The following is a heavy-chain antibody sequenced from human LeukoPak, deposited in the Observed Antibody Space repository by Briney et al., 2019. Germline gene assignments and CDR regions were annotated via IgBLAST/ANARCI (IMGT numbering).Heavy chain of an antibody. J-gene: IGHJ6*02. V-gene: IGHV4-34*01. Sequence: PSETLSLTCAVYGGSFSGYYWSWIRQPPGKGLEWIGEINHSGSTNYNPSLKSRVTISVDTSKNQFSLKLSSVTAADTAVYYCARLSSSWYGGDYYGMDVWGQGTTVTVSS. CDR1: GGSFSGYY. CDR2: INHSGST. D-gene: IGHD6-13*01. CDR3: ARLSSSWYGGDYYGMDV.